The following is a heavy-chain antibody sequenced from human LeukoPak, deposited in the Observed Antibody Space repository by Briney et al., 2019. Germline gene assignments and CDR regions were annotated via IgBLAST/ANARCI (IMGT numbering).Heavy chain of an antibody. D-gene: IGHD3-22*01. CDR1: GASISSSSYY. Sequence: PSETLSLTCTVPGASISSSSYYWGWIRQPPGKGLEWIGSIDYSGSTYYNPSLKSRATIPVDTSKNQFSRKLTSWTPAATAVTFCAREYYGSSGYYNAYWGQGALVTVSS. V-gene: IGHV4-39*07. CDR2: IDYSGST. CDR3: AREYYGSSGYYNAY. J-gene: IGHJ4*02.